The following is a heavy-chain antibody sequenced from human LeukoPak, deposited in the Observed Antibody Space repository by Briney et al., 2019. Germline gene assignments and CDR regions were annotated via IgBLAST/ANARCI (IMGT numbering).Heavy chain of an antibody. Sequence: PGGSLRLSCAASGFTFSDYYMSWIRQAPGKGLEWVAVIWYDGSNKYYADSVKGRFTISRDNSKNTLHLQMNSLRAEDTAVYYCARDREMVYFDYWGQGTLVTVSS. CDR1: GFTFSDYY. D-gene: IGHD5-24*01. V-gene: IGHV3-33*08. CDR3: ARDREMVYFDY. CDR2: IWYDGSNK. J-gene: IGHJ4*02.